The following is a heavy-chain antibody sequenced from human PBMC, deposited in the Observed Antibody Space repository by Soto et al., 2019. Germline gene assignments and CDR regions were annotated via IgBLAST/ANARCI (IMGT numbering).Heavy chain of an antibody. CDR1: KLTFRSYA. J-gene: IGHJ3*02. V-gene: IGHV3-23*01. Sequence: WGSLRLSSAASKLTFRSYAMGWVRRAPGKGLEWVSAISGGGDITSYADSVKGRFTISRDNAKNTLHLQMNSLRAEDTAVYYCAKDSSGYYDAFDIWGQGTMVTVSS. CDR3: AKDSSGYYDAFDI. CDR2: ISGGGDIT. D-gene: IGHD3-22*01.